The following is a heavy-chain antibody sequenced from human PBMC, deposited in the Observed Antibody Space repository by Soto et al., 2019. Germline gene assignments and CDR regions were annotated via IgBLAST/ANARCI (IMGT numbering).Heavy chain of an antibody. V-gene: IGHV3-23*01. J-gene: IGHJ3*02. Sequence: GGSLSLSCAASGFTFSSYAMSWVRQAPGKGLEWVSAISGSGGSTYYADSVRGRFTISRDNSKNTLYLQMNSLSAEAAAVLYLAKSGSARLWSVDAFDIWGQGTMVTVSS. CDR1: GFTFSSYA. CDR2: ISGSGGST. D-gene: IGHD2-21*01. CDR3: AKSGSARLWSVDAFDI.